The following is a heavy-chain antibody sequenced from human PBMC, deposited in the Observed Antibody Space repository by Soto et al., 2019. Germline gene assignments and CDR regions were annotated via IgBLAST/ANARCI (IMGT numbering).Heavy chain of an antibody. J-gene: IGHJ4*02. V-gene: IGHV1-18*01. D-gene: IGHD3-9*01. Sequence: GASVKVSCKASGYTFSSYGISWVRQAPGQGLEWMRWISAYNGNTDYAQKLQGRVTMTTDTSTSTAYMELRSLRSDDTAVYYCARTSYYDILTGKIGVFDYWGQGTLVTVSS. CDR1: GYTFSSYG. CDR3: ARTSYYDILTGKIGVFDY. CDR2: ISAYNGNT.